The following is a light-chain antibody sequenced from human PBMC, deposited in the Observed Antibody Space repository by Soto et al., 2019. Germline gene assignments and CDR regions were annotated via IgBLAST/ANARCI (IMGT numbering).Light chain of an antibody. CDR3: CSSGGSPTYV. CDR2: AVN. Sequence: QAVLTQPASMSGSPGRSITIFCTGTSSNFGSYKRVSCYQQHAGKAAKLMIFAVNKRPSGVSNRFSGSKSGNTASLTITGLKVEDEADYHCCSSGGSPTYVFGTGTKVTVL. J-gene: IGLJ1*01. CDR1: SSNFGSYKR. V-gene: IGLV2-23*02.